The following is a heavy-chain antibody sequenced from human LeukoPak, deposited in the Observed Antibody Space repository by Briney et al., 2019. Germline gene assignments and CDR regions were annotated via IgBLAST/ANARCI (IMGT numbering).Heavy chain of an antibody. J-gene: IGHJ4*02. V-gene: IGHV3-23*01. Sequence: RGSLRLSCAASGFTFSSYAMSSVRQAPGKGLGCVSDTIGSGGSKYYADSVKGRFTISRENSKNTLYLQMNSLRAEDTAVYYCAKAAVVVVAAIADYWGQGTLVTVSS. CDR1: GFTFSSYA. CDR2: TIGSGGSK. D-gene: IGHD2-15*01. CDR3: AKAAVVVVAAIADY.